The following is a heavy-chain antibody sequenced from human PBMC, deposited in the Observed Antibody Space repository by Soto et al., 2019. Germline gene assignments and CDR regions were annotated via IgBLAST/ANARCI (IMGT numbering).Heavy chain of an antibody. CDR3: ARLQTYGDYLFAN. CDR2: IYYSGST. Sequence: QLQLQESGPGLVKPSETLSLTCTVSGGSISSSSYYWGWIRQPPGKGLEWIGSIYYSGSTYYNPSLKSRVTISVDTSKNQFSLKLSSVTAADTAVYYCARLQTYGDYLFANWGQGTLVTVSS. J-gene: IGHJ4*02. V-gene: IGHV4-39*01. D-gene: IGHD4-17*01. CDR1: GGSISSSSYY.